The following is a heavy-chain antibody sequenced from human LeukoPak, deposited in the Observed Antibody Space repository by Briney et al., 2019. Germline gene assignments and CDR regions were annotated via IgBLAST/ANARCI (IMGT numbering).Heavy chain of an antibody. CDR1: RFTFDDYA. J-gene: IGHJ3*02. CDR2: ISWNSGSR. D-gene: IGHD3-22*01. CDR3: AKVSSGYYYGAFDI. Sequence: GGSLRLSCAASRFTFDDYAIHWVRQAPGKGLEWVSGISWNSGSRGYADSVKGRFTISRDNAKNSLYLQMNSLRAEDTALYYCAKVSSGYYYGAFDIWGQGTMVTVSS. V-gene: IGHV3-9*01.